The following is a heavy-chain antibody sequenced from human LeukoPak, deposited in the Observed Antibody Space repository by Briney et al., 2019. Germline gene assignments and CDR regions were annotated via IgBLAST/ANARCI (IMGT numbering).Heavy chain of an antibody. CDR3: AAYYYDSSGYQTTNDY. CDR1: GYTLTELS. CDR2: VDPEDGEA. Sequence: ASVKVSCKVSGYTLTELSMHWVRQAPGKGPEWMGGVDPEDGEAIYAQKFQGRVTMTEDTSTDTAYMELSSLRSEDTAVYYCAAYYYDSSGYQTTNDYWGQGTLVTVSS. J-gene: IGHJ4*02. D-gene: IGHD3-22*01. V-gene: IGHV1-24*01.